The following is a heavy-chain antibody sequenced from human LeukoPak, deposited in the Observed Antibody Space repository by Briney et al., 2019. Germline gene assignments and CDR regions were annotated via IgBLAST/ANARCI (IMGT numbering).Heavy chain of an antibody. CDR1: GGSISSGGYY. J-gene: IGHJ6*03. CDR2: IYYSGST. D-gene: IGHD3-3*01. CDR3: ARGVVREMNYYYYYMDV. V-gene: IGHV4-31*03. Sequence: PSQTLSLTCTVSGGSISSGGYYWSWIRQHPGKGLEWIGYIYYSGSTYYNPSLKSRVTISVDTSKNQFSLKLSSVTAADTAVYYCARGVVREMNYYYYYMDVWGKGTTVTVSS.